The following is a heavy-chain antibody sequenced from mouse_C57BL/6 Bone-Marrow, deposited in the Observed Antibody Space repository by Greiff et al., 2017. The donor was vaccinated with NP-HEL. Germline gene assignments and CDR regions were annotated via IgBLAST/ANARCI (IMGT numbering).Heavy chain of an antibody. D-gene: IGHD1-1*01. J-gene: IGHJ2*01. CDR1: GYTFTSYW. Sequence: QVQLQQPGAELVKPGASVKMSCKASGYTFTSYWITWVKQRPGQGLEWIGDIYPGSGSTNYNEKFKSKATLTVDTSSSTASMQLSSLTSEDSAGYYCARNVGFITTVVAPFDYWGQGTTLTVSS. CDR3: ARNVGFITTVVAPFDY. V-gene: IGHV1-55*01. CDR2: IYPGSGST.